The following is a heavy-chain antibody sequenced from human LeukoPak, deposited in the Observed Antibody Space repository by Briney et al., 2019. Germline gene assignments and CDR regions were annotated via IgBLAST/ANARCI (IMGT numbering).Heavy chain of an antibody. CDR2: IWYDGSNK. CDR3: ARDLGYCSSTSCYGIDY. J-gene: IGHJ4*02. V-gene: IGHV3-33*01. D-gene: IGHD2-2*01. CDR1: GFTFSNSG. Sequence: GGSLRLSCAASGFTFSNSGMHWVRQAPGKGLEWVAVIWYDGSNKYYADSVKGRFTISRDNSKNTLYLQMNSLRAEDTAVYYCARDLGYCSSTSCYGIDYWGQGTLVTVSS.